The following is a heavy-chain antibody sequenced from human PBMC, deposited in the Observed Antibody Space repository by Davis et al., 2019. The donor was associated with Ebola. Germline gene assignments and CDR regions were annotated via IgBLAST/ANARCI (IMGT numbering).Heavy chain of an antibody. Sequence: ASVQVSCKAFGYSLASYYLHWVRQAPGQGLEWMGIINPSGGSTSYAQKFQGRVTMTDDTSTSTVYMELSSLRSEDTAVYFCARGRVPKYPLDVWGQGTTVTVSS. J-gene: IGHJ6*02. CDR3: ARGRVPKYPLDV. CDR2: INPSGGST. V-gene: IGHV1-46*03. CDR1: GYSLASYY. D-gene: IGHD2-2*01.